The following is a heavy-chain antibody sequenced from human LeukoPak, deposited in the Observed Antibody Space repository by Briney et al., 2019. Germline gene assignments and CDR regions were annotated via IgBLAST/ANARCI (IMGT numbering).Heavy chain of an antibody. Sequence: SQTLSLTCTVSGGSISSGGYYWSWIRQHPGKGLEWIGYIYYSGSTYYNPSLKSRVTISVDTSKNQFSLKLSSVTAADTAVYYCTRDRGQWLVDYWGQGTLVTVSS. CDR2: IYYSGST. CDR1: GGSISSGGYY. V-gene: IGHV4-31*03. D-gene: IGHD6-19*01. J-gene: IGHJ4*02. CDR3: TRDRGQWLVDY.